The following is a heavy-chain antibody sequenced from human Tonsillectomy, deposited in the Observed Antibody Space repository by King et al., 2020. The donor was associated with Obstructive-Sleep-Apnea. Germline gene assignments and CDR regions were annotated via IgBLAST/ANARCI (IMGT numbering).Heavy chain of an antibody. J-gene: IGHJ6*02. CDR1: GFTFDDYA. D-gene: IGHD3-10*01. CDR3: AKDKRTSGCLYFYGVAV. CDR2: ISWNSGSI. Sequence: VQLVESGGGLVQPGRSLRLSCAASGFTFDDYAMHWVRLAPGKGLEWVSGISWNSGSIGYADSVKGRFTISRDNAKNSLYLQMNSLRAEDTALYYCAKDKRTSGCLYFYGVAVWRQGTTVTVSS. V-gene: IGHV3-9*01.